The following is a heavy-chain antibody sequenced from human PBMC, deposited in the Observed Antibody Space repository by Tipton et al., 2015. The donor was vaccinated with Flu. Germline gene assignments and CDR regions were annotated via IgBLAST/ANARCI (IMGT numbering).Heavy chain of an antibody. CDR2: IYYSGST. J-gene: IGHJ6*02. V-gene: IGHV4-31*02. CDR3: ARDNNGMDV. D-gene: IGHD2/OR15-2a*01. Sequence: NWVRQAPGKGLEWIGYIYYSGSTWYNPSLKSRLTISVDTSENRFSLKLSSVTAADTAVYYCARDNNGMDVWGQGTTVTVSS.